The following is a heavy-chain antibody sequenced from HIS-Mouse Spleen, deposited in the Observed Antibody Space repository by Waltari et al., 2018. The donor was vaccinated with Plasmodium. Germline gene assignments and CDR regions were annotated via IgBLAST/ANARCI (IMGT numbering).Heavy chain of an antibody. V-gene: IGHV1-46*01. CDR2: INPSGGST. Sequence: QVQLVQSGAEVKKPGASVKVSCKASGYTFTSYYMHWVRQAPGQGLEWMGLINPSGGSTSYAQKFQGRVTRTRDTCTSTVYVERSSLRSEDTAVYYCARDLCRIGVAGTEYYYGMDVWGQGTTVTVTS. D-gene: IGHD6-19*01. CDR3: ARDLCRIGVAGTEYYYGMDV. J-gene: IGHJ6*02. CDR1: GYTFTSYY.